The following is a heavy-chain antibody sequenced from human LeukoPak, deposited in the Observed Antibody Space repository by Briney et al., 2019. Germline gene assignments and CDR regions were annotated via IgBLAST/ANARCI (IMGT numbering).Heavy chain of an antibody. CDR1: GFTFSSYA. J-gene: IGHJ6*04. V-gene: IGHV3-64*01. D-gene: IGHD2-15*01. CDR2: ISIHGGDT. CDR3: ARVVGLVDV. Sequence: GGSLRLSCAASGFTFSSYAMHWVRQAPGKGLEYVSAISIHGGDTYYTNSVKGRFTISRDNSKNTLYLQMGSLRAEDTAVYYCARVVGLVDVWGKGTTVTVSS.